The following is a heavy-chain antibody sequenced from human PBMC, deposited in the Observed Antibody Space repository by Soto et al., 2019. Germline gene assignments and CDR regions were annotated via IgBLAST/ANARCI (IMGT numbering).Heavy chain of an antibody. CDR3: ARGLRDGSGPHYYYYYMDV. V-gene: IGHV3-30*03. CDR2: ITYDGSNK. D-gene: IGHD3-10*01. Sequence: GGSLRLSCAASGVTFCNYWMSWVRQAPGRGLEWVADITYDGSNKYYADSVKGRFTISRDNSKNTLYLQMNSLRAEDTAVYYCARGLRDGSGPHYYYYYMDVWGKGTTVTVSS. J-gene: IGHJ6*03. CDR1: GVTFCNYW.